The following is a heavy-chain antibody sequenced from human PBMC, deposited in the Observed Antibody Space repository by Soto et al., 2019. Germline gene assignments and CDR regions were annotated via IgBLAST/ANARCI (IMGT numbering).Heavy chain of an antibody. D-gene: IGHD6-19*01. CDR2: ISYDGSNK. CDR3: AKAGLSSGWYPAYYYGMDV. J-gene: IGHJ6*02. Sequence: PWWSLRLSCSASVLTFNTYGMHWFRQAPGKGLEWVAVISYDGSNKYYADSGKGRFTIARDNSQNTLYLHMNSLRGEDTAVYYCAKAGLSSGWYPAYYYGMDVWGQGTTVTVSS. CDR1: VLTFNTYG. V-gene: IGHV3-30*18.